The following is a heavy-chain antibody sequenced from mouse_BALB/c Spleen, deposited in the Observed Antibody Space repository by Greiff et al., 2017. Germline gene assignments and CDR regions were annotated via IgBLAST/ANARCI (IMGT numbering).Heavy chain of an antibody. CDR3: ARGGLRAAMDY. CDR1: GYTFTSYW. J-gene: IGHJ4*01. Sequence: VMLVESGAELARPGASVKLSCKASGYTFTSYWMQWVKQRPGQGLEWIGAIYPGDGDTRYTQKFKGKATLTADKSSSTAYMQLSSLASEDSAVYYCARGGLRAAMDYWGQGTSVTVSS. CDR2: IYPGDGDT. D-gene: IGHD1-1*01. V-gene: IGHV1-87*01.